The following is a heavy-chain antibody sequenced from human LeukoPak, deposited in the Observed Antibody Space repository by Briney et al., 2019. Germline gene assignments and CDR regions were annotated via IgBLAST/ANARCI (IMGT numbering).Heavy chain of an antibody. CDR2: ISTDGSST. CDR1: GFTFSSYW. CDR3: AKSFSAGYFDY. V-gene: IGHV3-74*01. D-gene: IGHD6-19*01. J-gene: IGHJ4*02. Sequence: PGGSLRLSCAASGFTFSSYWMHWVRQAPGKGLVWVSRISTDGSSTSYADSVKGRFTISRDNAKNTLYLQLNSLRAEDTAVYYCAKSFSAGYFDYWGQGTLVTVSS.